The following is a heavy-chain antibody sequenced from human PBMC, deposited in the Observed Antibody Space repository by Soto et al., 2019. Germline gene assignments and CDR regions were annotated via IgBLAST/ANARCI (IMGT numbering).Heavy chain of an antibody. CDR2: IWHDGNKK. Sequence: QVQLVESGGGVVQPGRSLRLSCEASGFNFRSYGMHWVRQAPGKGLEWVAVIWHDGNKKSYIESVKGRFTISRDNSQNTLYLQMNSLRPEDTAVYYCARTGGFYCSSGRCYFDYWGQGTLVTVSS. CDR1: GFNFRSYG. V-gene: IGHV3-33*01. J-gene: IGHJ4*02. CDR3: ARTGGFYCSSGRCYFDY. D-gene: IGHD2-2*01.